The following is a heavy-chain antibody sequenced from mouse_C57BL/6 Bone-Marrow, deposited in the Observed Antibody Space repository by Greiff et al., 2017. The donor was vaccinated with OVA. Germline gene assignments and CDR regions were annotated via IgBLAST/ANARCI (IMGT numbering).Heavy chain of an antibody. V-gene: IGHV14-4*01. Sequence: EVQLQQSGAELVRPGASVKLSCTASGFNIKDDYMHWVKQRPEQGLEWIGWIDPENGDTEYASKFQGKATITADTSSNTAYLQLSSLTSEDTAVYYCTTPTVVADYWGQGTTLTVSS. J-gene: IGHJ2*01. D-gene: IGHD1-1*01. CDR1: GFNIKDDY. CDR2: IDPENGDT. CDR3: TTPTVVADY.